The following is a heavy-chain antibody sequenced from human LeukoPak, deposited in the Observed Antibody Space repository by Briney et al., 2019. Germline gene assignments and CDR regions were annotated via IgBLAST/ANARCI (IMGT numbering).Heavy chain of an antibody. J-gene: IGHJ4*02. Sequence: GGSLRLSCAASGFTFSSYGMHWVRQAPGKGLEGVAFIHFDGSTKYSGDSVKGRFTVSRDNSKNTLYLQMNSLRPDDTAVYYCAKDQCTRTSCDGYPGHWGQGTLVTVSS. CDR2: IHFDGSTK. CDR3: AKDQCTRTSCDGYPGH. CDR1: GFTFSSYG. D-gene: IGHD2-2*01. V-gene: IGHV3-30*02.